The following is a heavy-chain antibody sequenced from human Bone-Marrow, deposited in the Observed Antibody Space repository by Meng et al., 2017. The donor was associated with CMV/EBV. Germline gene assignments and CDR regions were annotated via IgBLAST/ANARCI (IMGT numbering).Heavy chain of an antibody. D-gene: IGHD3-3*01. CDR2: ISSSSSTI. Sequence: GESLKISCAASGFTFSSYWMSWVRQAPGKGLEWVSYISSSSSTIYYADSVKGRFTISRDNAKNSLYLQMNSLRAEDTAVYYCARELRAYDFWSGYYLSFGGGMDVWGQGTTVTFSS. V-gene: IGHV3-48*04. J-gene: IGHJ6*02. CDR3: ARELRAYDFWSGYYLSFGGGMDV. CDR1: GFTFSSYW.